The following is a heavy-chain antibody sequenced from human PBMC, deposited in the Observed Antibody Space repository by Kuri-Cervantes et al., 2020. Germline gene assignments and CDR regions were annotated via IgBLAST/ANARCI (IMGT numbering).Heavy chain of an antibody. J-gene: IGHJ4*02. CDR3: ARGLAGVNQRTYYDS. V-gene: IGHV4-34*01. D-gene: IGHD2-8*01. Sequence: ESLKISCAVYGGSFSGYHWTWIRQPPGKGLEWIGEINHSGSTSYNPSLKSRVTISVDTSKNQFSLKLSSVTAADTAVFYCARGLAGVNQRTYYDSWGQGTLVTDSS. CDR2: INHSGST. CDR1: GGSFSGYH.